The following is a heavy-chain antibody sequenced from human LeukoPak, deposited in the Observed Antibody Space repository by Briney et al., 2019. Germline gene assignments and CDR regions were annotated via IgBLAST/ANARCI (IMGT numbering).Heavy chain of an antibody. CDR2: INWDGGNT. CDR3: AKGDVDSPMNFYL. J-gene: IGHJ4*02. D-gene: IGHD5-18*01. V-gene: IGHV3-43*01. Sequence: GGSLRLSCAASGFMFDDYTMHWVRQAPGKGLEWVSLINWDGGNTYYAGSVKGRFTISRDNSKNSLYLQMNSLRTEDTALYYCAKGDVDSPMNFYLWGQGTLVTVSS. CDR1: GFMFDDYT.